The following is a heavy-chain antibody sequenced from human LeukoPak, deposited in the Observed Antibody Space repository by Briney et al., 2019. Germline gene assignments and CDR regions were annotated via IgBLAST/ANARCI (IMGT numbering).Heavy chain of an antibody. J-gene: IGHJ5*02. CDR1: GGTFSSYA. D-gene: IGHD6-6*01. CDR2: SIPILGIA. CDR3: ARDDASIAARGSWFDP. V-gene: IGHV1-69*04. Sequence: ASVKVSCKASGGTFSSYAISWVRQAPGHGVEWMGRSIPILGIANYAQEFQGGVTITADKSTSTAYMELSSLRSEDTAVYYCARDDASIAARGSWFDPWGQGTLVTVSS.